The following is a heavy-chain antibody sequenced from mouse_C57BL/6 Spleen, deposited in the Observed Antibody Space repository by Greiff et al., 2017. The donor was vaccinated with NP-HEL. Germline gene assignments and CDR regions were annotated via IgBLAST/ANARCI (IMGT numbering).Heavy chain of an antibody. CDR1: GFTFSNYW. Sequence: EVKLVESGGGLVQPGGSMKLSCVASGFTFSNYWMNWVRQSPEKGLEWVAQIRLKSDNYATHYAESVKGRFTISRDDSKSSVYLQMNNLRAEDTGIYYCTAWDFWYFDVWGTGTTVTVSS. V-gene: IGHV6-3*01. D-gene: IGHD4-1*01. CDR3: TAWDFWYFDV. CDR2: IRLKSDNYAT. J-gene: IGHJ1*03.